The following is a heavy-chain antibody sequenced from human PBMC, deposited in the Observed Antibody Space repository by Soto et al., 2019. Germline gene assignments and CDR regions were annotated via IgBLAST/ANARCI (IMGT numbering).Heavy chain of an antibody. CDR2: IYSTGNT. CDR3: ASSHAGAHITAAVH. CDR1: GDSIRSSSY. D-gene: IGHD6-13*01. J-gene: IGHJ4*02. Sequence: SETLSLTCTFSGDSIRSSSYWGWIRQPPGKGLEWIGSIYSTGNTKYSPSLKSRVTMSVDTSKNHFSLKLISVTTADTAVYFCASSHAGAHITAAVHWGQGTLVTVSS. V-gene: IGHV4-38-2*02.